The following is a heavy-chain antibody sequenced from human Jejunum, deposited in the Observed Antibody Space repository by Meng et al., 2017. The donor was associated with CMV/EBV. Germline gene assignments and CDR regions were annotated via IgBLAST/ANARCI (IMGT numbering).Heavy chain of an antibody. Sequence: SCAASGFSVSDYGIHWVRQAPGKGLEWLTFMRSDGTTQYYADSVKGRSTISRDSSKNTLYLQINSLRTEDTAVYYCARNARGSGYWGQGTLVTVSS. D-gene: IGHD3-10*01. CDR1: GFSVSDYG. V-gene: IGHV3-30*02. J-gene: IGHJ4*02. CDR2: MRSDGTTQ. CDR3: ARNARGSGY.